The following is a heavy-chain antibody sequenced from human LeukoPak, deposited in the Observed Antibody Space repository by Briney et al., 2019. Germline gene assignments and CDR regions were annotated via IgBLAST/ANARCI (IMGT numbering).Heavy chain of an antibody. V-gene: IGHV3-23*01. CDR1: GFSVSTSG. CDR2: ISVEGESA. J-gene: IGHJ4*02. D-gene: IGHD6-13*01. Sequence: GGSLRLSCTVSGFSVSTSGMSWVRQAQGKGLQTISAISVEGESAYYADSVKGRFTISRDNSKNTLYLQMNSLRVEDKAVYFCAQGYGHSWYPHWGQGSLVYVSS. CDR3: AQGYGHSWYPH.